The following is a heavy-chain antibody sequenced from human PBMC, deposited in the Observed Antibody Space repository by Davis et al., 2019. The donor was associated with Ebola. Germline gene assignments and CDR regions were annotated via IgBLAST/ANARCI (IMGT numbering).Heavy chain of an antibody. D-gene: IGHD3-10*01. V-gene: IGHV3-53*01. CDR3: ARVPREDYYYFYYMDV. CDR2: LDSGATT. CDR1: GFAVSTNH. Sequence: PGGSLRLSCAASGFAVSTNHMSWVRQAPGEGLEWVSVLDSGATTNYADSVKGRFTLSRDTSKNTVYLHMNSLRAEDTAVYYCARVPREDYYYFYYMDVWGKGTTVTVSS. J-gene: IGHJ6*03.